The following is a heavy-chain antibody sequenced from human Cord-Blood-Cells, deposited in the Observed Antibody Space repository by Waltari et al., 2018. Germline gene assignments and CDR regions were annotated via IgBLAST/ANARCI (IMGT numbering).Heavy chain of an antibody. Sequence: QVQLVQSGAEVKKPGASVKVSCKASGYTFTSYGIRWVRQAPGQGLEWMGWISAYNGNTNYAQKLQGRVTMTTDTSTSTAYMELRSLRSDDTAVYYCARALPPNYYGSGSYYNYYYYYYMDVWGKGTTVTVSS. CDR2: ISAYNGNT. V-gene: IGHV1-18*04. CDR3: ARALPPNYYGSGSYYNYYYYYYMDV. D-gene: IGHD3-10*01. CDR1: GYTFTSYG. J-gene: IGHJ6*03.